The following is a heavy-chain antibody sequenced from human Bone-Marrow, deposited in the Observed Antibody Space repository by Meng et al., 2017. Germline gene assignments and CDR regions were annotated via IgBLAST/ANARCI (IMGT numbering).Heavy chain of an antibody. V-gene: IGHV7-4-1*02. Sequence: QVQLVQSGSELKKPGASVKVSCKASGYTFTSYAMNWVRQAPGQGLEWMGWINTNTGNPTYAQGFTGRFVFSLDTSVSTAYLQISSLKAGDTAVYYCAREQHIVVVTAIRGHWFDPWGQGTLVTVSS. J-gene: IGHJ5*02. D-gene: IGHD2-21*02. CDR2: INTNTGNP. CDR1: GYTFTSYA. CDR3: AREQHIVVVTAIRGHWFDP.